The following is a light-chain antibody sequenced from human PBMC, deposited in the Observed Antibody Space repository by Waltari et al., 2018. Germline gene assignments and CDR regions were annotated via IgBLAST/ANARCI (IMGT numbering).Light chain of an antibody. CDR2: DAS. Sequence: EIVLTQSPGTLSLSPGERATLSCRASQSVSIYLAWYQQKPGQAPSLLIYDASNRATGIPARFSGSGSGTDFTLTISSLEPEDFAVYYCQQRYNWPPTFGQGTKVEI. V-gene: IGKV3-11*01. CDR3: QQRYNWPPT. CDR1: QSVSIY. J-gene: IGKJ1*01.